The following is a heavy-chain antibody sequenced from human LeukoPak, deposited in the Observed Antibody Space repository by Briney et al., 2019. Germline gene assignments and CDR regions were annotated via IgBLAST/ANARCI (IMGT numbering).Heavy chain of an antibody. D-gene: IGHD2-21*02. CDR1: GFTFSSYW. V-gene: IGHV3-7*03. Sequence: PGGSLRLSCAASGFTFSSYWMSWVRQAPGKGLEWVVNIKQDGSEKYYVDSVKGRFTISRDNAKNSLYLQMNSLRAEDTAVYYCASFPAIVVVTARVGYWGQGTLVTVSS. J-gene: IGHJ4*02. CDR2: IKQDGSEK. CDR3: ASFPAIVVVTARVGY.